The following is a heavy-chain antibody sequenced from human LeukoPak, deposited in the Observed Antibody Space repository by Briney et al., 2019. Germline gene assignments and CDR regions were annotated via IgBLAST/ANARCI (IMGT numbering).Heavy chain of an antibody. CDR3: ARGDYYGSGSYYFFDC. J-gene: IGHJ4*02. CDR1: GGSFSGYY. V-gene: IGHV4-34*01. CDR2: INHSGRT. Sequence: SETLSLTCAVYGGSFSGYYWSWIRQPPGKGLEWIGEINHSGRTNYNPSLKSRVTISVDTSKNQFSLKLSSVTAADTAVYYCARGDYYGSGSYYFFDCWGQGTLVTVSS. D-gene: IGHD3-10*01.